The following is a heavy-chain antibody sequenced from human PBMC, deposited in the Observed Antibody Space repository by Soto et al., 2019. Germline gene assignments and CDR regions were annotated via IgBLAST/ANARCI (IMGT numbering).Heavy chain of an antibody. CDR3: AREAAAGYYYYYGMDV. Sequence: QVQLQESGPGLVKPSQTLSLTCTVSGGSISSGGYYWSWIRQHPGKGLEWIGYIYYSGNTYYNPSLKSRVTISVDTSKNQFSLKLSSVTAVDTAVYYCAREAAAGYYYYYGMDVWGQGTTVTVSS. CDR2: IYYSGNT. V-gene: IGHV4-31*03. D-gene: IGHD6-13*01. J-gene: IGHJ6*02. CDR1: GGSISSGGYY.